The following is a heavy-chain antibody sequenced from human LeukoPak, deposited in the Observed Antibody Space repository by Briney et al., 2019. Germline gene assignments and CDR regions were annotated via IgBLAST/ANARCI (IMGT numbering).Heavy chain of an antibody. V-gene: IGHV4-61*02. Sequence: PSETLCLTCTVSGGSISSGSYYWSWIRQPAGKGLEWIGRIYTSGSTNYNPSLKSRVTISVDTSKNQFSLKLSSVTAADTAVYYCARLYYYDSSGYYYTFDYWGQGTLVTVSS. CDR2: IYTSGST. CDR1: GGSISSGSYY. D-gene: IGHD3-22*01. J-gene: IGHJ4*02. CDR3: ARLYYYDSSGYYYTFDY.